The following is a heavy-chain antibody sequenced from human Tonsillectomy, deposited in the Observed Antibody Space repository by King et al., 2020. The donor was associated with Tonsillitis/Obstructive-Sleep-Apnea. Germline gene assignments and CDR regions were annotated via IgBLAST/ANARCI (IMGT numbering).Heavy chain of an antibody. D-gene: IGHD2-2*02. J-gene: IGHJ4*02. CDR1: GFTFSSYG. CDR2: IWYDGSNK. CDR3: ARALEGLLYWDFDY. V-gene: IGHV3-33*01. Sequence: VQLVESGGGVVQPGRSLRLSCAASGFTFSSYGMHWVRQAPGKGLEWVAVIWYDGSNKYYADSVKGRFTISRDNSKNTLYLQMNSLRAEDTAVYYCARALEGLLYWDFDYWGQGTLVTVSS.